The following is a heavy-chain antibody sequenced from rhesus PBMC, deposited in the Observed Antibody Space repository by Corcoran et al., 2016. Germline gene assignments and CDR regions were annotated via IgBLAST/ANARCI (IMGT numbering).Heavy chain of an antibody. CDR2: INANSGTT. CDR3: ARDQTTVAANWYFDI. Sequence: QVQLQESGPGLVKPSETLSLTCAVSGASISSYWWSWIRQPPGKGLEWIGEINANSGTTTDTPSLKSRVTISQAASKNHFSLKLSSVTAADTAVYYCARDQTTVAANWYFDIWGPGTPITISS. D-gene: IGHD4-29*01. CDR1: GASISSYW. V-gene: IGHV4-80*01. J-gene: IGHJ2*01.